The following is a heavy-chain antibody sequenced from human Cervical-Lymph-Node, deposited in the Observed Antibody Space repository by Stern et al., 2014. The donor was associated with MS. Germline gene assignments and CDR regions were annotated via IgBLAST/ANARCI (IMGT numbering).Heavy chain of an antibody. J-gene: IGHJ2*01. CDR1: GGTFSSYA. CDR3: ASAYCGGDCPDWYFDL. CDR2: LIPIFGTA. D-gene: IGHD2-21*02. V-gene: IGHV1-69*01. Sequence: VQLVESGAEVKKPGSSVKVSCKASGGTFSSYAISWVRQAPGQGLEWMGGLIPIFGTANYAQKFQGRVTITADESTSTAYMELSSLRSEDTAVYYCASAYCGGDCPDWYFDLWGRGTLVTVSS.